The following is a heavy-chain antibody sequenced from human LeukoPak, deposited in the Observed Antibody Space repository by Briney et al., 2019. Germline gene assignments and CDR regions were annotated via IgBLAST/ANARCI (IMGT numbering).Heavy chain of an antibody. D-gene: IGHD1-26*01. CDR3: ARDRIVGAIFDY. CDR1: GGSFSGYY. J-gene: IGHJ4*02. CDR2: INHSGST. V-gene: IGHV4-34*01. Sequence: PSETLPLTCAVYGGSFSGYYWSWIRQPPGKGLEWIGEINHSGSTNYNPSLKSRVTISVDTSKNQFSLKLSSVTAADTAVYYCARDRIVGAIFDYWGQGTLVTVSS.